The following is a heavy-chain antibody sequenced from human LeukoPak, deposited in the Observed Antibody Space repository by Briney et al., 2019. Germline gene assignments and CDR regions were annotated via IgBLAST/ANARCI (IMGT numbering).Heavy chain of an antibody. CDR2: ISAYNGNT. J-gene: IGHJ3*02. CDR3: ARDGEYYYDSRSNAFDI. D-gene: IGHD3-22*01. V-gene: IGHV1-18*01. Sequence: GASVKVSCKASGYTFTSYGISWVRQAPGQGLEWMGWISAYNGNTNYAQKLQGRVTMTTDTSTSTAYMELRSLRSDDTAVYYCARDGEYYYDSRSNAFDIWGQGTMVTVSS. CDR1: GYTFTSYG.